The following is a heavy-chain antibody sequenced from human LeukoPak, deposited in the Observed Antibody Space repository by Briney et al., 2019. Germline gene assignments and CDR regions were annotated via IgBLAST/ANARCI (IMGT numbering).Heavy chain of an antibody. D-gene: IGHD6-13*01. J-gene: IGHJ5*02. Sequence: PSETLSLTCTVSGGSISGYYWSWIRQPAGKGLEWIGRIYTSGSTNYNPSLKSRVTMSVDTSKNQFSLKLSSVTAADTAVYYCARDSHLGSSWYEGVWFDPWGQGTLVTVSS. CDR3: ARDSHLGSSWYEGVWFDP. CDR1: GGSISGYY. CDR2: IYTSGST. V-gene: IGHV4-4*07.